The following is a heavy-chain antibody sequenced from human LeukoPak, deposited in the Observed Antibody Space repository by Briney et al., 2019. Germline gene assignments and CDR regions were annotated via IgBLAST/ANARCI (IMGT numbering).Heavy chain of an antibody. V-gene: IGHV3-74*01. J-gene: IGHJ6*02. D-gene: IGHD5-12*01. Sequence: GGSLRLSCAASGFTLSSNWMHWVRQAPGRGLVWVSRINSDGSSTSYADSVKGRFTISRDNAKNTLYLQMNSLRAEDTAVYYCARDAVDIANAVWGQGTTVTVSS. CDR2: INSDGSST. CDR3: ARDAVDIANAV. CDR1: GFTLSSNW.